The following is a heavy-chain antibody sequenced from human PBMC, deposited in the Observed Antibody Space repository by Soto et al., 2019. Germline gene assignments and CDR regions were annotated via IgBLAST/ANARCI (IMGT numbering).Heavy chain of an antibody. D-gene: IGHD3-10*01. V-gene: IGHV3-74*01. CDR2: IIGDGSGA. Sequence: EVQLVESGGGSVQPGESLRLSCAASEFTLSTYWMHWVRQAPGKGLVWVSRIIGDGSGANYADSVKGRFTISRDNSKTTLYLQMNRLRAEDTAIYYCARDRVHGSGSLGYWGQGILVTVSS. CDR3: ARDRVHGSGSLGY. CDR1: EFTLSTYW. J-gene: IGHJ4*02.